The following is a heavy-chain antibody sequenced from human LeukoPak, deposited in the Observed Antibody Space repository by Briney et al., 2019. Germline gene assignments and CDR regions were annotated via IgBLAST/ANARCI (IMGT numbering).Heavy chain of an antibody. CDR2: INWNGGST. D-gene: IGHD1-26*01. J-gene: IGHJ4*02. CDR1: GFTFEDYG. V-gene: IGHV3-20*04. Sequence: GGSLRLSCAASGFTFEDYGMSWVRQAPGKGLEWVSGINWNGGSTGYADSVKGRFTISRDNAKNSLYLQMNSLRAEDTALYYCARAKGPIVGATLVYWGQGTLVTVSS. CDR3: ARAKGPIVGATLVY.